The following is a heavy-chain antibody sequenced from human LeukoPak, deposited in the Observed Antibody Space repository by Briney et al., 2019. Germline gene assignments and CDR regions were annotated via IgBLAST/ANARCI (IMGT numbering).Heavy chain of an antibody. CDR1: GGSISSSSYY. D-gene: IGHD3-22*01. Sequence: SETLSLTCTVSGGSISSSSYYWGWSRQPPGKGLEWIGSIYYSGSTYYNPSLKSRVTISVDTSKNQFSLKLSSVTAADTAVYYCARALDYYDSSGYVGGFDYWGQGTLVTVSS. CDR2: IYYSGST. CDR3: ARALDYYDSSGYVGGFDY. V-gene: IGHV4-39*01. J-gene: IGHJ4*02.